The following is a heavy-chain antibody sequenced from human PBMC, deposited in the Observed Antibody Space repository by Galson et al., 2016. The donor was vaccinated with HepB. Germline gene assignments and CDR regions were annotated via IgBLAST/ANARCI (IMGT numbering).Heavy chain of an antibody. V-gene: IGHV3-53*01. D-gene: IGHD6-19*01. J-gene: IGHJ4*02. CDR3: LSLYRSGY. Sequence: SLRLSCAVSGFSVSYRYMSWVRQAPGKGLEWVSVIYSDDRRFYVDSVKGRFSISRDNSQNILYLHMSSLRLDDTAVYYCLSLYRSGYWGQGTPVTVSP. CDR1: GFSVSYRY. CDR2: IYSDDRR.